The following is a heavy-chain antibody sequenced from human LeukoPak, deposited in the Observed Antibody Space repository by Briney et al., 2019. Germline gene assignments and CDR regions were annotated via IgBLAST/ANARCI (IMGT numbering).Heavy chain of an antibody. CDR2: IYTSGST. CDR1: GGSISSYY. CDR3: ARGYSSSWFDAFDI. V-gene: IGHV4-4*07. D-gene: IGHD6-13*01. J-gene: IGHJ3*02. Sequence: PSETLPLTCTVSGGSISSYYWSWIRQPAGKGLEWIGRIYTSGSTNYNPSLKSRVTMSVDTSKNQFSLKLSSVTAADTAVYYCARGYSSSWFDAFDIWGQGTMVTVSS.